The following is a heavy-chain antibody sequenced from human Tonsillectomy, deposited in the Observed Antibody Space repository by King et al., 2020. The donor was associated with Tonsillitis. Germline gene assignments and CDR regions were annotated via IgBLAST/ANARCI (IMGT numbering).Heavy chain of an antibody. V-gene: IGHV3-33*01. J-gene: IGHJ3*02. D-gene: IGHD2-2*01. CDR1: GFTFSIYG. CDR2: IWYDGSNK. CDR3: ARGSGVPAPAAFDI. Sequence: VQLVESGGGVVQPGRSLRLSCAASGFTFSIYGMHWVRQAPGKGLEWVAVIWYDGSNKYYVDSVKGRFTISRDNSKNTLYLQMNSLRAADTAVYYCARGSGVPAPAAFDIWGQGTMVTVS.